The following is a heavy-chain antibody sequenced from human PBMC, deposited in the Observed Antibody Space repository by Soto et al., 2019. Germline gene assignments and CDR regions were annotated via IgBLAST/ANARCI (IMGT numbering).Heavy chain of an antibody. CDR1: GFTFSSYG. J-gene: IGHJ6*02. CDR2: KWYDGSNN. CDR3: ARDQMVCGVRDYGMDV. D-gene: IGHD3-10*01. Sequence: QVQLVESGGGVVQPGRSLRLSCAASGFTFSSYGMHWVRQAPGKGLEWVAVKWYDGSNNYYADSVKGRFTISRDNSKNTLYLQMNSLRAEDTAVYYCARDQMVCGVRDYGMDVWGQGTTVTVSS. V-gene: IGHV3-33*01.